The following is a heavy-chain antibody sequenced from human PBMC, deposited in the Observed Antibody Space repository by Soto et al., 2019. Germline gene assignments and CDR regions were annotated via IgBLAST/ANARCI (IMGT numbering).Heavy chain of an antibody. CDR3: AKDGVTYNWNYVNPLGYYFDY. CDR2: ISWNSGSI. J-gene: IGHJ4*02. D-gene: IGHD1-7*01. V-gene: IGHV3-9*01. CDR1: GFTFDDYA. Sequence: GGSLRLSCAASGFTFDDYAMHWVRQAPGKGLEWVSGISWNSGSIGYADSVKGRFTISRDNAKNSLYLQMNSLRAEDTALYYCAKDGVTYNWNYVNPLGYYFDYWGQGTLVTVSS.